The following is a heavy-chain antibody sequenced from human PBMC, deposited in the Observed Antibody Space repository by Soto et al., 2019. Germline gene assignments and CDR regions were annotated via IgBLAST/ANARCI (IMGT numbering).Heavy chain of an antibody. J-gene: IGHJ4*02. CDR1: GFTFSSYA. V-gene: IGHV3-23*01. CDR3: ARGIRWGVFDY. Sequence: GGSLRLSCAASGFTFSSYAMSWVRQAPGKGLEWVSAISGSGGSTYYADSVNGRFTISRDNSRNTLFLQMNSLRAEDTAVYYSARGIRWGVFDYWGQGTLVTVSS. CDR2: ISGSGGST. D-gene: IGHD2-8*01.